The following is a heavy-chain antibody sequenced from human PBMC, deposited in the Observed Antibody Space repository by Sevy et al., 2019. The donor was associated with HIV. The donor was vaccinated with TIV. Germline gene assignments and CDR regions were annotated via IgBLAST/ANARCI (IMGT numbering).Heavy chain of an antibody. D-gene: IGHD2-15*01. Sequence: GGSLRLSCTTSGFTFDDYAMSWFRQAPGKGLEWVAFITRNSYEAYGGATDYRASVKGRFIISRDDSKSIAYLQMNSLKTEDTGVYYCTRGQATADTPEYYFDYWGQGTLVTVSS. CDR1: GFTFDDYA. CDR3: TRGQATADTPEYYFDY. J-gene: IGHJ4*02. CDR2: ITRNSYEAYGGAT. V-gene: IGHV3-49*03.